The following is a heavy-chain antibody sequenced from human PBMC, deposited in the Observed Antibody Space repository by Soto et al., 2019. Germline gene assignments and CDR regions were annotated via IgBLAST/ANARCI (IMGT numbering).Heavy chain of an antibody. D-gene: IGHD4-17*01. V-gene: IGHV4-34*01. Sequence: SETLSLTCAVYGGSFSDYSWTWIRQPPGKGLEWIGEINHSGSTYYNPSLKSRVTISVDTSKNQFSLNLSSMTAADTALYYCARGTTVTTFDYWGQGTLVTVS. CDR2: INHSGST. J-gene: IGHJ4*02. CDR3: ARGTTVTTFDY. CDR1: GGSFSDYS.